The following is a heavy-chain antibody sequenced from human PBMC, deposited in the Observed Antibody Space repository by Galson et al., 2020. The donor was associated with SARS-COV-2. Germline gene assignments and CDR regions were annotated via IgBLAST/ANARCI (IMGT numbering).Heavy chain of an antibody. D-gene: IGHD6-13*01. CDR2: IDWDDDK. J-gene: IGHJ3*02. CDR3: VRSSSSYGAVDI. CDR1: GFSLSTSGMC. Sequence: ESGPTLVKPTQTLTLTCTLSGFSLSTSGMCVNWIRQPPGKALEWLALIDWDDDKYYSASLKTRLTVSKDTSNHQVVLTVTDMGPLDTATYYCVRSSSSYGAVDIWGQGTLVTVPS. V-gene: IGHV2-70*13.